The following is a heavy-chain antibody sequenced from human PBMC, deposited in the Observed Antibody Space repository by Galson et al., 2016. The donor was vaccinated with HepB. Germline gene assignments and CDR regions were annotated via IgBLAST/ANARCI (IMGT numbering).Heavy chain of an antibody. D-gene: IGHD3-10*01. V-gene: IGHV3-23*01. CDR1: GFTFSSYA. J-gene: IGHJ4*02. CDR2: ISDSGDSA. CDR3: SREMTGSYFD. Sequence: SLRLSCAASGFTFSSYAMTWVRKAPGKGLEWVSGISDSGDSAYSADSVKGRFTISRDNSKNTLYLQMNGLRVDETAVYYCSREMTGSYFDWGQGTLVTVSS.